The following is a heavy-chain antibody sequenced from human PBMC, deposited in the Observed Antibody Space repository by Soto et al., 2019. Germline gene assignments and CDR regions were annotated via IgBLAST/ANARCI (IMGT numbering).Heavy chain of an antibody. Sequence: QVQLVESGGGVVQPGRSLRLSCAASGFTFSSYGMHWVRQAPGKGLEWVAVIWYDGSITNYADSVKGRFPISRDNSKNTLYLQMNSLRAEETADYYCARTLDYDYGDLTEDYWGQGTLVTVSS. CDR3: ARTLDYDYGDLTEDY. V-gene: IGHV3-33*01. J-gene: IGHJ4*02. CDR1: GFTFSSYG. D-gene: IGHD4-17*01. CDR2: IWYDGSIT.